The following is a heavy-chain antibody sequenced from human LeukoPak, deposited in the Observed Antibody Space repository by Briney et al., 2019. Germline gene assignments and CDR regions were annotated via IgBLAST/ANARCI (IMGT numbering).Heavy chain of an antibody. V-gene: IGHV1-8*01. D-gene: IGHD3-10*01. CDR2: MNPNSGNT. CDR1: GYTFTSYD. J-gene: IGHJ4*02. CDR3: ARATMVRGVRRSGLFRYFDY. Sequence: ASVKVSCKASGYTFTSYDINWVRQATGQGLEWVGWMNPNSGNTGYAQKFQGRVTMTRNTSISTAYMELSRLRSEDTAVYYCARATMVRGVRRSGLFRYFDYWGQGTLVTVSS.